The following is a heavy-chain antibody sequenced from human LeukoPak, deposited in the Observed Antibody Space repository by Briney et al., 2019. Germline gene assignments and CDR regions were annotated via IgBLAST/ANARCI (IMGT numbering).Heavy chain of an antibody. CDR2: IYYSGNT. CDR3: ARLPTTAIYHQGGPFDY. Sequence: SETLSLTCAVYGGSFSGYYWSWIRQPPGKGLEWIGYIYYSGNTNYNPSLKSRVTISVDTSKNQFSLKLSSVTAADTAVYYCARLPTTAIYHQGGPFDYRGQGTLVTVSS. J-gene: IGHJ4*02. CDR1: GGSFSGYY. V-gene: IGHV4-59*08. D-gene: IGHD1/OR15-1a*01.